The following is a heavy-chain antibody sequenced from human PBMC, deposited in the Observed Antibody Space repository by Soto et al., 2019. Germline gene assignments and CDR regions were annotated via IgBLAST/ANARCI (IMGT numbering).Heavy chain of an antibody. Sequence: EVQLVESGGDLVQPGGSLRLSCAASGFSFGSSWMTWVRQAPGKGLEWVANIKKDGSKINYLDSVRGRFTVSRDNAKTSLYLEMTTLRAEDTALYYCARDVSPGSSSLYLDAFEIWGQGTMVTVSS. CDR1: GFSFGSSW. D-gene: IGHD6-13*01. V-gene: IGHV3-7*05. CDR3: ARDVSPGSSSLYLDAFEI. CDR2: IKKDGSKI. J-gene: IGHJ3*02.